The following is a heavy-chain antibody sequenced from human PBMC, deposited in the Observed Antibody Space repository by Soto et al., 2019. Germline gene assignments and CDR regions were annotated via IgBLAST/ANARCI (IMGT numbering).Heavy chain of an antibody. D-gene: IGHD2-2*01. J-gene: IGHJ6*02. CDR2: ISYDGSNK. CDR1: GFTFSSYG. CDR3: AKGGVDIVVVPAAPGDYYYGMDV. Sequence: QVQLVESGGGVVQPGRSLRLSCAASGFTFSSYGMHWVRQAPGKGLEWVAVISYDGSNKYYADSVKGRFTISRDNSKNTLDLQMNSLRAEDTAVYYCAKGGVDIVVVPAAPGDYYYGMDVWGQGTTVTVSS. V-gene: IGHV3-30*18.